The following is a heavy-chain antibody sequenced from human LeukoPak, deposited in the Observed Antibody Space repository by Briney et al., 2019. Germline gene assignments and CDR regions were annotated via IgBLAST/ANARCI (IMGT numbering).Heavy chain of an antibody. J-gene: IGHJ4*02. CDR1: GFTFSSYA. D-gene: IGHD3-10*01. Sequence: GGSLRLSCAASGFTFSSYAMTWVRQAPGKGLRWVSAISGSGHNTYYADSVKGRFTISRDNSKNTVYLQMNSLRAEDTALYYCAKWREGTMVYFDYWGQGTLVTVSS. V-gene: IGHV3-23*01. CDR3: AKWREGTMVYFDY. CDR2: ISGSGHNT.